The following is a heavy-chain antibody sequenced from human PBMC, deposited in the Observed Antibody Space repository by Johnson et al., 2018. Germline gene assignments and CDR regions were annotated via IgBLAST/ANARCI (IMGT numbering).Heavy chain of an antibody. D-gene: IGHD3-10*01. CDR2: ISYRSTYI. J-gene: IGHJ4*02. CDR1: GFTFSSYA. V-gene: IGHV3-21*01. CDR3: ARGAGYFYGSGSYLFDY. Sequence: VQLVESGGGLVQPGGSLRLSCAASGFTFSSYAMSWVRQAPGKGLEWVSSISYRSTYIFHADSLKGRFTISRDDAKNSLFLQMNSLRAEDTAVYYCARGAGYFYGSGSYLFDYWGQGTLVTVSS.